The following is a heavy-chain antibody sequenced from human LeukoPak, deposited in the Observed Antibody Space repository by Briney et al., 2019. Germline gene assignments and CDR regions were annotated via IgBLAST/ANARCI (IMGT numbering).Heavy chain of an antibody. J-gene: IGHJ4*02. CDR3: ARVADTAIVYDY. V-gene: IGHV3-64*01. CDR1: GFTFSSYA. CDR2: ISSNGGST. Sequence: HPGGSLRLSCAASGFTFSSYAMHWVRQAPGKGLEYVSAISSNGGSTYYANSVKGRFTISRDNSKNTLYLQMGSLRAEDMAVYYCARVADTAIVYDYWGQGTLVTVSS. D-gene: IGHD5-18*01.